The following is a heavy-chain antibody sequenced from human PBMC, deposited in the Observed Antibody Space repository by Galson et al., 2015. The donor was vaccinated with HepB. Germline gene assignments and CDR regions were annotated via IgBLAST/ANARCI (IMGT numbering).Heavy chain of an antibody. CDR2: IWYDGSNK. CDR3: AREDGLLHGMDV. D-gene: IGHD2-21*01. Sequence: SLRLSCAASGFTFSSYGMHWVRQAPGKGLEWVAVIWYDGSNKYYADSVKGRFTISRDNSKNTLYLQMNSLRAEDTAVYYCAREDGLLHGMDVWGQGTTVTVSS. CDR1: GFTFSSYG. V-gene: IGHV3-33*01. J-gene: IGHJ6*02.